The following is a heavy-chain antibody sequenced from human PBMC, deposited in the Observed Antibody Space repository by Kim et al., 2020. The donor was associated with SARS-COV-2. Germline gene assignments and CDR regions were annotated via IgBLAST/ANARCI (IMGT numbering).Heavy chain of an antibody. CDR3: ARGGGKAAAGKRGFNY. CDR1: GGTFSSYA. CDR2: IIPIFGTA. D-gene: IGHD6-13*01. J-gene: IGHJ4*02. Sequence: SVKVSCKASGGTFSSYAISWVRQAPGQGLEWMGGIIPIFGTANYAQKFQGRVTITADESTSTAYMELSSLRSEDTAVYYCARGGGKAAAGKRGFNYWGQGTLVTVSS. V-gene: IGHV1-69*13.